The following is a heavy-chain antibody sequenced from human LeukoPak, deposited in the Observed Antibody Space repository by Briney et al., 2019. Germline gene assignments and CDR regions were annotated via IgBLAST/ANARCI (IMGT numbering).Heavy chain of an antibody. J-gene: IGHJ4*02. Sequence: GGSLRLSCAASGFTFSSSWMSWVRHTPGKGLEWVANINQDGSDKYYVDSVKGRFTISRDNAKNSLYLQMSSLRAEDTAVYYCARRLVGTPDYLDYWGQGTLVTVSS. CDR2: INQDGSDK. V-gene: IGHV3-7*01. D-gene: IGHD4-23*01. CDR1: GFTFSSSW. CDR3: ARRLVGTPDYLDY.